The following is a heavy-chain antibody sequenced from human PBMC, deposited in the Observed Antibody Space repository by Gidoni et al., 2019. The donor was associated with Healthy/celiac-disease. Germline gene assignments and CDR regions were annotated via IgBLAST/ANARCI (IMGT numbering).Heavy chain of an antibody. Sequence: EVQLLESGGGLVRPGGSLGLPCAASGFTFSSYAMSWVRQAPGKGLEWVSAISGSGGSTYYADSVKGRFTISRDNSKNTLYLQMNSLRAEDTAVYYCAKGGQEFNFDYWGQGTLVTVSS. V-gene: IGHV3-23*01. J-gene: IGHJ4*02. D-gene: IGHD3-10*01. CDR2: ISGSGGST. CDR3: AKGGQEFNFDY. CDR1: GFTFSSYA.